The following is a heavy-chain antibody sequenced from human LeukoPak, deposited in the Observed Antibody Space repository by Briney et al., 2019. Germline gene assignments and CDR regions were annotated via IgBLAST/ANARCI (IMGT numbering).Heavy chain of an antibody. CDR3: ARELLRHDILTGSYFDY. D-gene: IGHD3-9*01. CDR2: IYYSGST. V-gene: IGHV4-59*01. CDR1: GGSISSYY. Sequence: SETLSLTCTVSGGSISSYYWSSIRQPPGKGLEWIGYIYYSGSTNYNPSLKSRVTISVDTSKNQFSLKLSSVTAADTAVYYCARELLRHDILTGSYFDYWGQGTLVTVSS. J-gene: IGHJ4*02.